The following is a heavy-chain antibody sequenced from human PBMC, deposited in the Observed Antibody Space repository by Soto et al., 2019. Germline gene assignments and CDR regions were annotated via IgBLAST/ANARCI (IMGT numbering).Heavy chain of an antibody. J-gene: IGHJ5*02. D-gene: IGHD1-26*01. V-gene: IGHV4-30-4*01. CDR3: ARSSGSYYTDWFDP. Sequence: PSETLSLTCTVSGGSISSGDYYWSWIRQPPGKGLEWIGYIYYSGSTYYNPSLKSRVTISVDTSKNQFSLKLSSVTAADTAVYYCARSSGSYYTDWFDPWGQGTLVTVSS. CDR2: IYYSGST. CDR1: GGSISSGDYY.